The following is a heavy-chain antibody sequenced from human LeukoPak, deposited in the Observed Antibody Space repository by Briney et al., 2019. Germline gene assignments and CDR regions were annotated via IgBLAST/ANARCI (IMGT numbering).Heavy chain of an antibody. J-gene: IGHJ4*02. CDR2: INLNSGNT. CDR3: ARVTGSIDY. Sequence: GASVKVSCKASGYTFTSYDINWLREAPGQGLEWMGWINLNSGNTGYAQNFQGRPTVTRDTSINTAYMELSTLRSEDTAIYYCARVTGSIDYWGQGTLVTVSS. V-gene: IGHV1-8*01. D-gene: IGHD1-26*01. CDR1: GYTFTSYD.